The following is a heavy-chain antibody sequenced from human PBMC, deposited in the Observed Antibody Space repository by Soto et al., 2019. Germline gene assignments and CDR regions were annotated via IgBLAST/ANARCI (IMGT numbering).Heavy chain of an antibody. J-gene: IGHJ3*02. Sequence: ASVKVSCKASGYTFTGYYMHCVRQAPGQGLEWMGWINPNSGGTNYAQKFQDWVTMTRDTSISTAYMELSRLRSDDTAVYYCARDDKGSAFDIWGQGTMVTVSS. V-gene: IGHV1-2*04. CDR1: GYTFTGYY. CDR2: INPNSGGT. CDR3: ARDDKGSAFDI. D-gene: IGHD2-15*01.